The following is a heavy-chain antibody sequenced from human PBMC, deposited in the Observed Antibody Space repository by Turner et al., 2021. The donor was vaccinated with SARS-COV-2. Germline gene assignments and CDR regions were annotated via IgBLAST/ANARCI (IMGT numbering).Heavy chain of an antibody. V-gene: IGHV4-59*01. CDR2: IHCSGTT. CDR1: GASIRGSY. Sequence: QVQLQESGPGLVKPSATLSLTCTVSGASIRGSYWSWVRQPPGKGLEWIGYIHCSGTTNYNPSLRSRVTISLDTSKSQFSLHLRSVTAADTAVYYCTRELGYCSDGSCRFEYDYWGQGTLVTVSS. J-gene: IGHJ4*02. D-gene: IGHD2-15*01. CDR3: TRELGYCSDGSCRFEYDY.